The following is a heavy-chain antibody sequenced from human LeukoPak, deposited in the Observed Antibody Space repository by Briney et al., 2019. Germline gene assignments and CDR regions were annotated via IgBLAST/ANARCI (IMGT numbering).Heavy chain of an antibody. CDR1: GASISSYY. CDR3: ARDGVENSSWYPLDS. Sequence: SETLSLTCTVSGASISSYYWSWVRQPAGEGLEWIGRIYTSGSTNYKPSLKSRVTMSVDTSKNQFSLKLTPVTAADTAVYYCARDGVENSSWYPLDSWGPGTLVTVSS. J-gene: IGHJ4*02. D-gene: IGHD6-13*01. CDR2: IYTSGST. V-gene: IGHV4-4*07.